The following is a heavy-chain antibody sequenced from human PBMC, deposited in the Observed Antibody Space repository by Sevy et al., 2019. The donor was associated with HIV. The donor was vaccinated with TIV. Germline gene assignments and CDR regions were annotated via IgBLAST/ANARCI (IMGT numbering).Heavy chain of an antibody. J-gene: IGHJ5*02. CDR1: GGSFSGYY. Sequence: SETLSLTCAVYGGSFSGYYWNWIRQPPGKGLEWIGEINHTGSTNYNPSLKSRVTISVDTSKTQVSLKLSSVTAADTAIYYCARAPPIVVVPGAPSWFDPWGQGPWSPSPQ. D-gene: IGHD2-2*01. V-gene: IGHV4-34*01. CDR3: ARAPPIVVVPGAPSWFDP. CDR2: INHTGST.